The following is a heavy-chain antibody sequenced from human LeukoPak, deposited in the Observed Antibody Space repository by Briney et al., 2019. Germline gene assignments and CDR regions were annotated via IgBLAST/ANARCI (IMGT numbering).Heavy chain of an antibody. D-gene: IGHD6-13*01. CDR3: ARGIAAAGSDY. Sequence: PGGSLRLSCAASGFTFSSYSMKWVRQAPGKGPEWVSSISSSSSYIYYADSVKGRFTISRDNAKNSLYLQMNSLRAEDTAVYYCARGIAAAGSDYWGQGTLVTVSS. V-gene: IGHV3-21*01. CDR2: ISSSSSYI. CDR1: GFTFSSYS. J-gene: IGHJ4*02.